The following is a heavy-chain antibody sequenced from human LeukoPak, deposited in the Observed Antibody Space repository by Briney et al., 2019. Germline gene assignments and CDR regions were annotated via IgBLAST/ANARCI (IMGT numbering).Heavy chain of an antibody. CDR1: GYTFTSYG. Sequence: CASVKVSCKASGYTFTSYGISWVRRAPGQGLEWMGWISAYNGNTNYAQKLQGRVTMTTDTSTSTAYMELRSLRSDDTAVYYCAIYIVGAGYFDYWGQGTLVTVSS. J-gene: IGHJ4*02. D-gene: IGHD1-26*01. V-gene: IGHV1-18*01. CDR3: AIYIVGAGYFDY. CDR2: ISAYNGNT.